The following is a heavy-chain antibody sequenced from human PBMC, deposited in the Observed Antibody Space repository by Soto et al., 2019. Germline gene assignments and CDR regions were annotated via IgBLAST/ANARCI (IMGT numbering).Heavy chain of an antibody. V-gene: IGHV2-5*02. J-gene: IGHJ5*02. CDR1: GFSLSTSGVG. Sequence: SGPTLVNPTQTLTLTCTFSGFSLSTSGVGVGWIRQPPGKALEWLALIYWDDDKRYSPSLKSRLTITKDTSKNQVVLTMTNMDPVDTATYYCAHARITMVRGVHWFDPWGQGTLVTVSS. CDR2: IYWDDDK. D-gene: IGHD3-10*01. CDR3: AHARITMVRGVHWFDP.